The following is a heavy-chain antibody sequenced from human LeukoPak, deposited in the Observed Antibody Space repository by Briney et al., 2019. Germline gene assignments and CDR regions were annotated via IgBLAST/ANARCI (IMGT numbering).Heavy chain of an antibody. Sequence: GASVKVSCKASGYTFTSYDINWVRQATGRGLEWMGWMNPNSGNTDYAQKFQGRVTMTRNTSISTAYMELSSLRSEDTAVYYCARAPGLRGWGLLRVPDTRQEFDYWGQGTLVTVSS. CDR2: MNPNSGNT. V-gene: IGHV1-8*01. J-gene: IGHJ4*02. CDR3: ARAPGLRGWGLLRVPDTRQEFDY. CDR1: GYTFTSYD. D-gene: IGHD3-22*01.